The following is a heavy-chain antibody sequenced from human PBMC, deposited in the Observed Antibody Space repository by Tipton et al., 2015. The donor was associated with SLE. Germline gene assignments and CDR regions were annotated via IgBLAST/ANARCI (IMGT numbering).Heavy chain of an antibody. CDR3: ASRTTVTTTDY. V-gene: IGHV4-39*01. Sequence: TLSLTCTVSGDSISSSTYFWGWIRQPPGKGLEWIGSIYYSGSTYYNPSLKSRVTISVDTSKNQFSLKLSSVTAADTAVYYCASRTTVTTTDYWGQGTLVTVSS. J-gene: IGHJ4*02. CDR2: IYYSGST. CDR1: GDSISSSTYF. D-gene: IGHD4-17*01.